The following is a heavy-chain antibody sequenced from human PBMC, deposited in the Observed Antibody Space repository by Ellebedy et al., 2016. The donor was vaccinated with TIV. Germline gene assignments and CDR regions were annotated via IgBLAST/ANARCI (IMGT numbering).Heavy chain of an antibody. Sequence: GESLKISCAASGFTVSSTYMSWVRQAPGKGLEWVSAISGSGGSTYYADSVKGRFTISRDNSKNTLYLQMTSLRAEDTAVYYCAKDPLEWLLRGGYFDYWGQGTLVTVSS. CDR3: AKDPLEWLLRGGYFDY. CDR2: ISGSGGST. V-gene: IGHV3-23*01. J-gene: IGHJ4*02. D-gene: IGHD3-3*01. CDR1: GFTVSSTY.